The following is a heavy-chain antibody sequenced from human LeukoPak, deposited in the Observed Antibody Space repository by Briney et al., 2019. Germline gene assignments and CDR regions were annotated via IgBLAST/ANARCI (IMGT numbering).Heavy chain of an antibody. V-gene: IGHV1-46*01. CDR3: ARLTYYYDSSGYYSL. CDR2: INPSGGST. Sequence: ASVKVSCKASGYSFINYYIHWVRQAPGQGLEWMGIINPSGGSTSYAQKFQGRVTMTRDMSTSTVYMELSRLRSDDTAVYYCARLTYYYDSSGYYSLWGQGTLVTVSS. D-gene: IGHD3-22*01. CDR1: GYSFINYY. J-gene: IGHJ4*02.